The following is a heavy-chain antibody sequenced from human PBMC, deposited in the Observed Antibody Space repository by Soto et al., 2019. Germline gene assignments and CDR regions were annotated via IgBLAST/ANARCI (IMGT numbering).Heavy chain of an antibody. CDR3: AKGVTVSYYYYYMDV. Sequence: QVQLVESGGGVVQPGRSLRLSCAASGFTFSSYGMHWVRQAPGKGLEWVAVISYDGSNKYYADSVKGRFTISRDNSNNTLYVQMNSLRAEDTAVYYCAKGVTVSYYYYYMDVWGKGTTVTVSS. D-gene: IGHD4-4*01. J-gene: IGHJ6*03. CDR2: ISYDGSNK. CDR1: GFTFSSYG. V-gene: IGHV3-30*18.